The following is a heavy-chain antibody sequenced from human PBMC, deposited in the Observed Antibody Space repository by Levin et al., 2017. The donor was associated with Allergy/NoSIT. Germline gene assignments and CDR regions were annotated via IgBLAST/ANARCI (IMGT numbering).Heavy chain of an antibody. V-gene: IGHV4-39*01. CDR1: GGSISTSDDY. Sequence: SETLSLTCTVSGGSISTSDDYWGWIRQPPGKGLEWIGTIYSSGSTYYNPSLKSRVTISVDTSKNHFSLNLFSLTAADTAIYFCARHFGCSGGTCYSGFDYWGQGTLVTVSS. CDR2: IYSSGST. J-gene: IGHJ4*02. D-gene: IGHD2-15*01. CDR3: ARHFGCSGGTCYSGFDY.